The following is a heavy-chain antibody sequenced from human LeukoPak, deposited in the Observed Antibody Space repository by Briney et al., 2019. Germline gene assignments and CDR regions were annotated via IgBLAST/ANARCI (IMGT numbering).Heavy chain of an antibody. CDR3: ARAALDSQNYYYGLDV. CDR2: IKSSSGPK. Sequence: GGSLRLSCAASGFTFSDYYMSWIRQAPGKGLEWVSYIKSSSGPKYYVDSVKGRFTISRDNAKNSLYLQMNSLRAEDTAVYYCARAALDSQNYYYGLDVWGQGTTVTVSS. J-gene: IGHJ6*02. CDR1: GFTFSDYY. D-gene: IGHD2-2*03. V-gene: IGHV3-11*01.